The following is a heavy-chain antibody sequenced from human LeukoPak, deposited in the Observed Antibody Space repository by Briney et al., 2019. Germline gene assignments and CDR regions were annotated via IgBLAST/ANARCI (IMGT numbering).Heavy chain of an antibody. V-gene: IGHV4-59*05. CDR3: ARLGAGDYLVHYYYGMDV. Sequence: SGTLSLTCTVSGGSISSYYWSWIRQPPGKGLEWIGSIYYSGSTYYNPSLKSRVTISVDTSKNQFSLKLSSVTAADTAVYYCARLGAGDYLVHYYYGMDVWGQGTTVTVSS. J-gene: IGHJ6*02. CDR1: GGSISSYY. CDR2: IYYSGST. D-gene: IGHD4-17*01.